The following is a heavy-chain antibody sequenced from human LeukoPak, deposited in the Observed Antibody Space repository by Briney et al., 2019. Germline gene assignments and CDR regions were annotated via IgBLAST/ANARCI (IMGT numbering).Heavy chain of an antibody. CDR3: AREEDGGYFDY. V-gene: IGHV1-46*01. J-gene: IGHJ4*02. CDR1: GYTFTIYY. CDR2: INPSGGNT. Sequence: ASVTVSCTASGYTFTIYYIHWVRQAPGQGLEWMGIINPSGGNTNYARKFQGRVTMTRDTSTSTVYMELSSLRSEDTAMYYCAREEDGGYFDYWGQGTVVTVSS. D-gene: IGHD2-15*01.